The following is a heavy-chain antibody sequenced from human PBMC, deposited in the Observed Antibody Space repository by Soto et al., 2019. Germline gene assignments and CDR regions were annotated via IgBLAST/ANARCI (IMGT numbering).Heavy chain of an antibody. CDR1: GYSFTSYW. J-gene: IGHJ4*02. Sequence: GESLKISCKGSGYSFTSYWIGWVRQMPGKGLEWMGIIYPGDSDTRYSPSFQGQVTISADKSISTAYLQWSSLKASDTAMYFCSRHIGHYDFLAGYYKVGDYWGQGTLVTVSS. CDR3: SRHIGHYDFLAGYYKVGDY. CDR2: IYPGDSDT. D-gene: IGHD3-9*01. V-gene: IGHV5-51*01.